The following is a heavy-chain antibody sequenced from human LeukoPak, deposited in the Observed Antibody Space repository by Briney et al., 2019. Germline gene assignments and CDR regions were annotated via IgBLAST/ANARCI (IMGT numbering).Heavy chain of an antibody. CDR2: IYYSGST. V-gene: IGHV4-39*07. CDR3: ARDDAGELYDYVPYGMDV. CDR1: GGSISSSSYY. J-gene: IGHJ6*02. D-gene: IGHD3-16*01. Sequence: SETLSLTCTVSGGSISSSSYYWGWIRQPPGKGLEWIGSIYYSGSTFYNASLKSRVTISLDTSKNQFSLKLSSVTAADTAVYYCARDDAGELYDYVPYGMDVWGQGTTVTVS.